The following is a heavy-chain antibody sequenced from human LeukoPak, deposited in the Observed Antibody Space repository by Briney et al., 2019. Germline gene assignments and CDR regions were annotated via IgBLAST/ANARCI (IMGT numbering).Heavy chain of an antibody. V-gene: IGHV4-4*07. J-gene: IGHJ6*03. CDR1: GGSISSYY. Sequence: PSETLSLTCTVSGGSISSYYWSWIRQPAGKGLEWIGRIYTSGSTNYNPSLKSRVTMSVDTSKNQFSLKLSSATAADTAVYYCARGGDYYDSSGYYSYYYYYMDVWGKGTTVTVSS. CDR3: ARGGDYYDSSGYYSYYYYYMDV. CDR2: IYTSGST. D-gene: IGHD3-22*01.